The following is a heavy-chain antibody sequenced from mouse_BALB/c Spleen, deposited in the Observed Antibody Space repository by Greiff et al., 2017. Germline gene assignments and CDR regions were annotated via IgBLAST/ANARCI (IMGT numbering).Heavy chain of an antibody. V-gene: IGHV1S137*01. D-gene: IGHD2-4*01. Sequence: VKLMESGAELVRPGVSVKISCKGSGYTFTDYAMHWVKQSHAKSLEWIGVISTYYGDASYNQKFKGKATMTVDKSSSTAYMELARLTSEDSAIYYCAAMITTGAWGFAYWGQGTLVTVSA. CDR1: GYTFTDYA. CDR3: AAMITTGAWGFAY. J-gene: IGHJ3*01. CDR2: ISTYYGDA.